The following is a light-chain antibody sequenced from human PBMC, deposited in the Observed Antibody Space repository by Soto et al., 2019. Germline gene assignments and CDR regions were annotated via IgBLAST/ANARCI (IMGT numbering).Light chain of an antibody. CDR1: SSDVGGYNY. V-gene: IGLV2-14*01. J-gene: IGLJ1*01. CDR2: EVS. Sequence: QSALTQPASVSGSPGQAITISCTGTSSDVGGYNYVSWYQEHPGKAPKLMIYEVSNRPSGVSNRFSGSKSGNTASLTISGLQPEDEADYYCSSYTTTSTYVLGTGTKVTVL. CDR3: SSYTTTSTYV.